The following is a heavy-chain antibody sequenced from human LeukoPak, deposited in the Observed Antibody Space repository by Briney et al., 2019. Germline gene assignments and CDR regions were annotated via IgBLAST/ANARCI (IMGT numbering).Heavy chain of an antibody. CDR3: ARHERCLLRAVLAY. Sequence: SVTQSLTCTVSGRSMRSSSYYWGWIRQPPGDGLVWLEYMLYSGTTHSNPSLKCRVTISVDTSNNQYSPKLTAATAADTAVYYGARHERCLLRAVLAYWGQGTLVTVSS. J-gene: IGHJ4*02. V-gene: IGHV4-39*01. CDR1: GRSMRSSSYY. CDR2: MLYSGTT. D-gene: IGHD3-10*01.